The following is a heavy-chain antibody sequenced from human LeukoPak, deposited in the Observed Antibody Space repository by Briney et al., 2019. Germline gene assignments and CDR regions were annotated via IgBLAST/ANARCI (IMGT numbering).Heavy chain of an antibody. D-gene: IGHD6-13*01. J-gene: IGHJ4*02. CDR1: GYTFSDYG. CDR3: ARGVRGSSWVSFDY. Sequence: ASVKVSCKTSGYTFSDYGISWVRQAPGQGLEWMGWISPVNGHTDYAQKFQGRITMTKDTSTSTAYMHLRNLRSDDTAVYYCARGVRGSSWVSFDYWGQGTLVTVSS. CDR2: ISPVNGHT. V-gene: IGHV1-18*01.